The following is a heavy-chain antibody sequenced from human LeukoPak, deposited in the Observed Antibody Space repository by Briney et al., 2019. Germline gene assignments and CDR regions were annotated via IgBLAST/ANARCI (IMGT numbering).Heavy chain of an antibody. J-gene: IGHJ3*02. CDR3: ARDLVTVTKGFDI. CDR2: ISYIGST. CDR1: DDSFSSHY. D-gene: IGHD4-17*01. Sequence: SETLSLTCAVSDDSFSSHYGTWIRQPPGKGLEWIGYISYIGSTNYTPSLKSRVTISIDTSRNQFSLRLSSVTAADTAVYYCARDLVTVTKGFDIWGQGTMVSVSS. V-gene: IGHV4-59*11.